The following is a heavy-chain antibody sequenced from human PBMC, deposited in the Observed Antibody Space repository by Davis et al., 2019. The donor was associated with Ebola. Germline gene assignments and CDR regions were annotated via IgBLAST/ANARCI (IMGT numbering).Heavy chain of an antibody. V-gene: IGHV1-2*06. CDR1: GYTFTGYY. J-gene: IGHJ4*02. CDR2: INPNGAT. D-gene: IGHD6-19*01. Sequence: ASVKVSCKASGYTFTGYYMHWVRQAPGQGLEWMGRINPNGATNYAQKFQGRVTMTMDASISTAYMELTRLRSDDTAVYYCARDSGGWYYFDYWGQGTLVTVSS. CDR3: ARDSGGWYYFDY.